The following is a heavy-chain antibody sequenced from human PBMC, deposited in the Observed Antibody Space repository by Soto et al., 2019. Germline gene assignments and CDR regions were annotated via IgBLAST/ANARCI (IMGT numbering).Heavy chain of an antibody. D-gene: IGHD2-2*01. CDR2: INGGNGNT. V-gene: IGHV1-3*01. J-gene: IGHJ6*02. CDR1: GYTFTSYA. Sequence: ASVKVSCKASGYTFTSYAIHWVRQAPGQRLEWMGWINGGNGNTYYSEHLQGRVTFTRDTSAGTVYMQLSSLRSEDTAVYYCAREGLVLVPTTVNSDYYYYAMDVWGQGTTVTVSS. CDR3: AREGLVLVPTTVNSDYYYYAMDV.